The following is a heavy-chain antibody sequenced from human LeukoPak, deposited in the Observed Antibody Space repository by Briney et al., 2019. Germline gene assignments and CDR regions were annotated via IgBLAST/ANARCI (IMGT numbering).Heavy chain of an antibody. J-gene: IGHJ4*02. V-gene: IGHV3/OR16-9*01. CDR3: VRHAGRTGGQ. CDR1: GFRFSDRY. D-gene: IGHD3-10*01. CDR2: ISGNSGDI. Sequence: GGSLRLSCAASGFRFSDRYMSWIRQAPGKGPEWISYISGNSGDIAYADSVKGRFTISRDNAKNSLHLQMNSLRVEDTAVYHCVRHAGRTGGQWGQGILITVSS.